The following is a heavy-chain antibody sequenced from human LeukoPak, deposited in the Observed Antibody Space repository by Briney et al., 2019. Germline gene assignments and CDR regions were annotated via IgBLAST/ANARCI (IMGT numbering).Heavy chain of an antibody. J-gene: IGHJ4*02. CDR2: INPSGSST. CDR1: GYTFTSYY. D-gene: IGHD3-3*02. V-gene: IGHV1-46*01. CDR3: AIRGPSDY. Sequence: GASVRVSCKASGYTFTSYYMHWVRQAPGQGLEWMGIINPSGSSTSYAQKFQGRVTITRDTSTSTVYMELSSLRSEDTAVYYCAIRGPSDYWGQGNLVTVSP.